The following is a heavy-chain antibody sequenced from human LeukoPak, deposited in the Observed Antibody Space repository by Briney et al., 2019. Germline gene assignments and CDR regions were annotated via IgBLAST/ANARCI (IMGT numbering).Heavy chain of an antibody. D-gene: IGHD3-22*01. CDR2: IYYRGST. J-gene: IGHJ1*01. CDR3: ARRRYYDSTGYLD. Sequence: SETLSLTCTISGDSISSSSYYWGWIRQRPGTGLEWIGDIYYRGSTYYSPSLKSRVSISIDTSNNQFSLTLNSVTAADTALYFCARRRYYDSTGYLDWGQGTLVTVSS. V-gene: IGHV4-39*01. CDR1: GDSISSSSYY.